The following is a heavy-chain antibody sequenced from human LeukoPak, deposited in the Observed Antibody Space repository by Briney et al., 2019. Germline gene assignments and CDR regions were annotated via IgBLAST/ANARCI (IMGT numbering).Heavy chain of an antibody. V-gene: IGHV1-2*06. D-gene: IGHD2-2*02. J-gene: IGHJ6*03. CDR3: ASLGPYCNSTSCYMFGPYYYYMDV. CDR1: GYTFTGYY. CDR2: INHNSGGT. Sequence: GASVKVSCKASGYTFTGYYMHWVRQAPGQGLEWMGRINHNSGGTNYAQKFQGRVTMTRDTSISTAYMELSRLRSDDTAVYYCASLGPYCNSTSCYMFGPYYYYMDVWGKGTTVTVSS.